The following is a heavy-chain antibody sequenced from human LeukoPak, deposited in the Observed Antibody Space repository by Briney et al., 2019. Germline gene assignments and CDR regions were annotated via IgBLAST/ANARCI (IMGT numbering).Heavy chain of an antibody. Sequence: GESLKISCKGSGYSFSNYWLGWVRQMPGKGLEWMGIIYPGDSDTRYRPSFQGQVTISADKSISTAYLQWSSLKASDTAMYYCARQGIAVAEIDYWGQGTLVTVSS. J-gene: IGHJ4*02. CDR1: GYSFSNYW. V-gene: IGHV5-51*01. CDR3: ARQGIAVAEIDY. CDR2: IYPGDSDT. D-gene: IGHD6-19*01.